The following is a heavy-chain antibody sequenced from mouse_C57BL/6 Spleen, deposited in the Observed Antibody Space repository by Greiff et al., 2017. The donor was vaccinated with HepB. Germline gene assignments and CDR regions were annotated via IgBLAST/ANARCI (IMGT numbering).Heavy chain of an antibody. Sequence: VQLQQSGAELVRPGTSVKVSCKASGYAFTNYLIEWVKQRPGQGLEWIGVINPGSGGTNYNEKFKGKATLTADKSSRPAYMQLSSLTCEDSAVYFCARSATTEDWFAYCGQGTLVTVSA. CDR1: GYAFTNYL. D-gene: IGHD1-1*01. J-gene: IGHJ3*01. CDR2: INPGSGGT. V-gene: IGHV1-54*01. CDR3: ARSATTEDWFAY.